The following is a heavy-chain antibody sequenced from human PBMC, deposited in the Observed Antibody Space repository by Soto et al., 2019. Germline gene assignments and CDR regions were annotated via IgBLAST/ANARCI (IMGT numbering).Heavy chain of an antibody. V-gene: IGHV3-66*04. D-gene: IGHD2-15*01. Sequence: EVQLVESGGGLVQPGGSLRLSCAASGFTVSSNYMSWVRQAPGKGLEWVSVIYSGGSTYYADSVKGRFTISRDNSKNTTYLQMNSLRDEDTAVYYCARLLPDAFDIWGQGTMVTVSS. J-gene: IGHJ3*02. CDR3: ARLLPDAFDI. CDR1: GFTVSSNY. CDR2: IYSGGST.